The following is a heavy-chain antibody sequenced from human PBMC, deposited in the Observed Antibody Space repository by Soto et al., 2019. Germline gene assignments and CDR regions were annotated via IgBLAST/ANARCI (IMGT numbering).Heavy chain of an antibody. V-gene: IGHV3-30*04. J-gene: IGHJ4*02. CDR3: ARENVDIVYTILPYFDY. Sequence: QVQLVESGGGVVQPGRSLRLSCAASGFTFSRFAMHWVRQAPGKGLEWVTVISYDGSNKYYADSVKGRFTISRDDSKGTLYLQMNSLRVQDTAVYYCARENVDIVYTILPYFDYWGQGTLVIVSS. CDR1: GFTFSRFA. CDR2: ISYDGSNK. D-gene: IGHD5-12*01.